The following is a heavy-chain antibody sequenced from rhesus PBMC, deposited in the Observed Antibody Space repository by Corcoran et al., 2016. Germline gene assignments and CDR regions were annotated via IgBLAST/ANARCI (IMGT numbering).Heavy chain of an antibody. CDR1: GYPFTSFY. Sequence: QVQLVQSGAEVKKPGTSVKLSCKASGYPFTSFYINWVRQAPGQVLAWMGWINPNNGTTGYAQNFQGRVTMTRDTSTSTAYMELSSLRSEDTAVYYCARRYSNFDYWGQGVLVTVSS. CDR3: ARRYSNFDY. D-gene: IGHD3-3*01. V-gene: IGHV1-200*01. CDR2: INPNNGTT. J-gene: IGHJ4*01.